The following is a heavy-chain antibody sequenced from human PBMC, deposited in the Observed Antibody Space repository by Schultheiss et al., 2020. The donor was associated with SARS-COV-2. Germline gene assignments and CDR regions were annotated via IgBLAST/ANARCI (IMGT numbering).Heavy chain of an antibody. Sequence: GGSLRLSCAASGFTFSSYGMHWVRQAPGKGLEWVAVIWYDGSNKYYADSVKGRLTIYRDNSKNTLYLQMNSLRAEDTAVYYCASSLWFGELLPWFDPWGQGTLVTVSS. CDR3: ASSLWFGELLPWFDP. CDR1: GFTFSSYG. J-gene: IGHJ5*02. D-gene: IGHD3-10*01. CDR2: IWYDGSNK. V-gene: IGHV3-33*01.